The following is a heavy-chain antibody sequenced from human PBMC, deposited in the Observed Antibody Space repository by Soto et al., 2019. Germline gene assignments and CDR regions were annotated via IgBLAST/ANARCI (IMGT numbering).Heavy chain of an antibody. CDR3: ARARRPTGVIFDY. Sequence: EVQLVESGGGLVQPGGSLRLSCAASGFTFSSYWMSWVRQAPGKGLEWVANIKQDGSEKYYVDSVKGRFTISRDNAKNSLYLKMNSLRAEDTAVYYCARARRPTGVIFDYWGQGTLVTVSS. V-gene: IGHV3-7*05. CDR1: GFTFSSYW. D-gene: IGHD7-27*01. CDR2: IKQDGSEK. J-gene: IGHJ4*02.